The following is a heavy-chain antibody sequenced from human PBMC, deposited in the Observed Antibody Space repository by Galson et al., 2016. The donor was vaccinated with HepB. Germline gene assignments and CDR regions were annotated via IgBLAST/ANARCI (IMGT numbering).Heavy chain of an antibody. CDR3: ARGISEQLKPSAYDYYVDV. CDR1: GDSVSSNSAS. J-gene: IGHJ6*03. D-gene: IGHD1-1*01. CDR2: TYYRSKWYN. Sequence: CAISGDSVSSNSASWNFIRQSPSRGLEWLGRTYYRSKWYNDYAVSVRSRITINPDTSKNQFSLQLNSVTPEDTAVYYCARGISEQLKPSAYDYYVDVWGKGTTVTVSS. V-gene: IGHV6-1*01.